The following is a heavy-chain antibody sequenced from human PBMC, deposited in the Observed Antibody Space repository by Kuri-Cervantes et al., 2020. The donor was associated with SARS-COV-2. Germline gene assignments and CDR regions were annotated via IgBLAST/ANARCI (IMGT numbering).Heavy chain of an antibody. Sequence: GESLKISCAASGFTVSSNYMSWVRQAPGKELEWVSAISGSGGSTYYADSVKGRFTISRDNSKNTLYLQMNSLRAEDTAVYYCAKTVAGTGIDYWGQGTLVTVSS. J-gene: IGHJ4*02. D-gene: IGHD6-19*01. CDR2: ISGSGGST. CDR3: AKTVAGTGIDY. CDR1: GFTVSSNY. V-gene: IGHV3-23*01.